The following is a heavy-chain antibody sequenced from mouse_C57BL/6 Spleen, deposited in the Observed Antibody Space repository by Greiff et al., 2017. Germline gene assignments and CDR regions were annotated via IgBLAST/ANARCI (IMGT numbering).Heavy chain of an antibody. V-gene: IGHV5-17*01. J-gene: IGHJ3*01. D-gene: IGHD2-1*01. CDR1: GFTFSDYG. Sequence: VQLKESGGGLVKPGGSLKLSCAASGFTFSDYGMHWVRQAPEKGLEWVAYISSGSSTIYYADTVKGRFTISRDNAKNTLFLQMTSLRSEDTAMYSCARGYYGTLAWFAYWGQGTLVTVSA. CDR3: ARGYYGTLAWFAY. CDR2: ISSGSSTI.